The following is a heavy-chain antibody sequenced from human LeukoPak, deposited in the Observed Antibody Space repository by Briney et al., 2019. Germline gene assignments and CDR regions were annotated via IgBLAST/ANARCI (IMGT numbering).Heavy chain of an antibody. Sequence: SETLSLTCAVYGGSFSGYYWSWIRQPPGKGLEWIGEINHSGSTNYNPSLKSRVTISVDTSKNQFSLKLSSVTAADTAVYYCARTSPPSFAFGGVIAPGYFQHWGQGTLVTVCS. D-gene: IGHD3-16*02. CDR1: GGSFSGYY. J-gene: IGHJ1*01. CDR3: ARTSPPSFAFGGVIAPGYFQH. CDR2: INHSGST. V-gene: IGHV4-34*01.